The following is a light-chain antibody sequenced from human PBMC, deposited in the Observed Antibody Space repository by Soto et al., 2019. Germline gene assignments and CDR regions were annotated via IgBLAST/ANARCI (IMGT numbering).Light chain of an antibody. V-gene: IGKV3-11*01. CDR3: QARSNWPS. Sequence: EIVLTQSPGTLSLSPGERATLSCRASQSVSSFLAWYQQKPGQSLRLLIYDASNRATGIPTRFSGSGSGTDFTLTISSLEPEDFAVYYCQARSNWPSFGPGTKVDI. J-gene: IGKJ3*01. CDR1: QSVSSF. CDR2: DAS.